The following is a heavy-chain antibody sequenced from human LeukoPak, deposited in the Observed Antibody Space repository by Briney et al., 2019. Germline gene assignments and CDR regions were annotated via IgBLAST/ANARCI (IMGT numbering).Heavy chain of an antibody. CDR3: ATGSGHYYDR. J-gene: IGHJ4*02. CDR2: VHDDGDTK. CDR1: GFTFGSYY. V-gene: IGHV3-30*02. D-gene: IGHD3-3*01. Sequence: GGSLRLSCTTSGFTFGSYYMHWVRQAPGKGLEWVAVVHDDGDTKYYVDSVKGRFTISRDNSKNTLYLQMSTLRDEDTAIYYCATGSGHYYDRWGQGTLVTVSS.